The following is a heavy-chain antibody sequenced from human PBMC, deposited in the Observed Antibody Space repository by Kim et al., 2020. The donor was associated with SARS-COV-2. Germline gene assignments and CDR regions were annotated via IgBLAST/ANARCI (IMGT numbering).Heavy chain of an antibody. CDR2: ISGSGGST. Sequence: GGSLRLSCAASGFTFSSYAMSWVRQAPGKGLEWVSAISGSGGSTYYADSVKGRFTISRDNSKNTLYLQMNSLRAEDTAVYYCAKAFGLWYDYYYGMDVWGQGTTVTVSS. CDR3: AKAFGLWYDYYYGMDV. D-gene: IGHD5-18*01. CDR1: GFTFSSYA. V-gene: IGHV3-23*01. J-gene: IGHJ6*02.